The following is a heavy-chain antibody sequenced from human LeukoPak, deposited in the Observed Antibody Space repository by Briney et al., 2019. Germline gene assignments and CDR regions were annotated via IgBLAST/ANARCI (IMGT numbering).Heavy chain of an antibody. CDR2: IKQDGSEK. CDR3: ARENIVVVPAKDAFDI. V-gene: IGHV3-7*01. Sequence: GGSLRLSCAASGFTFSSYWMSWVRQPPGKGLEWVANIKQDGSEKYYVDSVKGRFTISRDNAKNSLYLQMNSLRAEDTAVYYCARENIVVVPAKDAFDIWGQGTMVTVSS. D-gene: IGHD2-2*01. CDR1: GFTFSSYW. J-gene: IGHJ3*02.